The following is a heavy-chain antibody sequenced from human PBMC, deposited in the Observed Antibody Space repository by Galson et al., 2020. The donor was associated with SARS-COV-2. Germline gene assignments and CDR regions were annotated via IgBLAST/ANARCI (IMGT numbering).Heavy chain of an antibody. CDR3: AKDSRTYFEGDCAGSRCSQILRN. V-gene: IGHV3-23*01. D-gene: IGHD2-15*01. CDR1: EFTFSTYA. CDR2: ISASGSNT. J-gene: IGHJ4*02. Sequence: GGSLRLSCAASEFTFSTYAMSWVRQAPGTGLEWVSGISASGSNTFYADSVKGRFTSSRDNSKNTLYLQMNDLRVEDTAVYYCAKDSRTYFEGDCAGSRCSQILRNWGEGTLVTVSS.